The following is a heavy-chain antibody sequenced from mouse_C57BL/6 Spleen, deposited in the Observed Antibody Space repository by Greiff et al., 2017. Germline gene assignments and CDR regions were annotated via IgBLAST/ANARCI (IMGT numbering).Heavy chain of an antibody. CDR1: GFTFSSYG. J-gene: IGHJ2*01. V-gene: IGHV5-6*01. Sequence: EVHLVESGGDLVKPGGSLKLSCAASGFTFSSYGMSWVRQTPDKRLEWVATISSGGSYTYYPDSVKGRFTISRDNAKNTLYLQMSSLKSEDTAMYYCARRGPVGYFDYWGQGTTLTVSS. CDR3: ARRGPVGYFDY. CDR2: ISSGGSYT.